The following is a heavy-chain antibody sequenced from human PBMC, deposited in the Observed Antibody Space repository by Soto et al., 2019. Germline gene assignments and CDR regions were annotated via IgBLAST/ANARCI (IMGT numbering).Heavy chain of an antibody. CDR2: ISANKGNT. Sequence: ASVKVSCKASGYTFTSYGITWVRQAPGQGLEWMGWISANKGNTNYAQKLQGRVTMTTDTSTTTAYMELRSLRSDDTALYYCAKSGGWYSEIDYWGQGTLVTVSS. V-gene: IGHV1-18*01. D-gene: IGHD6-19*01. CDR3: AKSGGWYSEIDY. J-gene: IGHJ4*02. CDR1: GYTFTSYG.